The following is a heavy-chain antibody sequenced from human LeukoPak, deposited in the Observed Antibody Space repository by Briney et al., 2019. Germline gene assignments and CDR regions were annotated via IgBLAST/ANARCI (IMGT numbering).Heavy chain of an antibody. D-gene: IGHD3-10*01. V-gene: IGHV3-30*04. CDR3: ARDPRHYYGSGSYLFIVEADDAFDI. CDR2: ISYDGSNK. Sequence: GGSLRLSCAASGFTFSSYAMHWVRQAPGKGLEWVAVISYDGSNKYYADSVKGRFTISRDNSKNTLYLQMNSLRVEDTAVYYCARDPRHYYGSGSYLFIVEADDAFDIWGQGTMVTVSS. CDR1: GFTFSSYA. J-gene: IGHJ3*02.